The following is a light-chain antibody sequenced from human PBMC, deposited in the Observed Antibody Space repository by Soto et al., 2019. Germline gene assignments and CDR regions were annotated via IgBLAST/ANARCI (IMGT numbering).Light chain of an antibody. CDR2: AAS. J-gene: IGKJ3*01. V-gene: IGKV1-27*01. CDR3: QKYSSVPV. CDR1: QGIRNF. Sequence: DIQMTQSPTSLSASVGDRVTITCRASQGIRNFVAWYQQKPGKPPKLLIYAASTLQSGVPSRFRGSGSVTYFTLTINSLQPEDVATYSGQKYSSVPVFGPGTKVAI.